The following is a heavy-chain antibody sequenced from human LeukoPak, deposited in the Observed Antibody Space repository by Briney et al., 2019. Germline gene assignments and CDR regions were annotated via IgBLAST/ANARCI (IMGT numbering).Heavy chain of an antibody. J-gene: IGHJ4*02. CDR2: INSNGGST. CDR3: AKDFFQLPQAYFDQ. Sequence: PGGSLRLSCVAFGFTFSTCPMHWVRQAPGKGLELVSAINSNGGSTYYADSMKGRFTISRDNSKNTLYLQMDSLRAEDMAVYYCAKDFFQLPQAYFDQWGQGTLVTVSS. CDR1: GFTFSTCP. D-gene: IGHD2-2*01. V-gene: IGHV3-64*02.